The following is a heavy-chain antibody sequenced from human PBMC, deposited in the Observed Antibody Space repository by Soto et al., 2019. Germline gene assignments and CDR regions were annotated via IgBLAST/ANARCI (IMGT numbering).Heavy chain of an antibody. CDR2: ISPKSGSI. D-gene: IGHD3-22*01. J-gene: IGHJ6*02. V-gene: IGHV1-18*01. Sequence: ASVKVSCKTSGYTFTRNGISWMRQAPGQGLEWMGWISPKSGSIKYAQKFQGRVIMTTDTSTSTAYMELRSLRSDDTAVYYCVKDRDSNSWPSRDVWGPGTTVTVS. CDR1: GYTFTRNG. CDR3: VKDRDSNSWPSRDV.